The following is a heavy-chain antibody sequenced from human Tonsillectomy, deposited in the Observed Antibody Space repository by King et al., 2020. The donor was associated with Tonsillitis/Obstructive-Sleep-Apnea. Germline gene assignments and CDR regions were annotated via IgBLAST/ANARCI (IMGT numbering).Heavy chain of an antibody. CDR2: ISGSGGST. J-gene: IGHJ4*02. CDR1: GFTFSSYA. CDR3: ARTPRYCSSTSCAHFTYYFDY. V-gene: IGHV3-23*04. D-gene: IGHD2-2*01. Sequence: VQLVQSGGGLVQPGGSLRLSCAASGFTFSSYAMSWVRQAPGKGLEWVSAISGSGGSTYYANSVKGRFTISRDNSKNTLYLQMNSLRAEDTAVYYCARTPRYCSSTSCAHFTYYFDYWGQGTLVTVSS.